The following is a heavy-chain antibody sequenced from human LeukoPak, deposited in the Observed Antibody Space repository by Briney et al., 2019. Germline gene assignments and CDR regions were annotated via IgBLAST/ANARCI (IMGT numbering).Heavy chain of an antibody. CDR2: ITNSGGST. J-gene: IGHJ5*02. Sequence: PGRSLRLSCTTSGFTFSSYAMSWVRQAPGKGLEWVSAITNSGGSTLYADSVKGRFTISRDNSKNTLYLQMNSLRVEDTAIYYCAKDLTAAASLRVDPWGQGTLVTVSS. D-gene: IGHD6-13*01. V-gene: IGHV3-23*01. CDR1: GFTFSSYA. CDR3: AKDLTAAASLRVDP.